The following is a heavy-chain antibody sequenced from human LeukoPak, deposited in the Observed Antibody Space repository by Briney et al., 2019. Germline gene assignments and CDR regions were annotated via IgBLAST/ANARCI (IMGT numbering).Heavy chain of an antibody. CDR1: GFTFNNFA. CDR2: VGAGGGST. J-gene: IGHJ4*02. Sequence: PGGSLRLSCAASGFTFNNFAMSWVRQAPGKGLEWVSTVGAGGGSTYYADSVKGRFFISRDNSKNSLYLQMNSLRAEDTALYYCSLTTDSWLFIEWGQGTLVTVSS. D-gene: IGHD3-9*01. V-gene: IGHV3-23*01. CDR3: SLTTDSWLFIE.